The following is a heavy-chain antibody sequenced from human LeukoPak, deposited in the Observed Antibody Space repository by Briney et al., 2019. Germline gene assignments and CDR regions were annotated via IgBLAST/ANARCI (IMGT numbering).Heavy chain of an antibody. CDR1: GYTFTSYY. Sequence: ASVKVSCKASGYTFTSYYMHWVRQAPGQGLEWMGIINPSGGSTSYAQKFQGRVTMTRDMSTSTVYMELSSLRSEDTAVYYCARAGGEYSSFNWFDPWGQGTLVTVSS. J-gene: IGHJ5*02. CDR2: INPSGGST. CDR3: ARAGGEYSSFNWFDP. D-gene: IGHD6-6*01. V-gene: IGHV1-46*01.